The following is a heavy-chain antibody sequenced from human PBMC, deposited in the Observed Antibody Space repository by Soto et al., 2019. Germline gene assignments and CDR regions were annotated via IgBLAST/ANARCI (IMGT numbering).Heavy chain of an antibody. CDR1: GYTFTSYY. Sequence: QVQLVQSGAEVKRPGASVKISCRTSGYTFTSYYMHWVRQAPGQGLEWMGIIHPSAAFTNYAQKFQGRVSMTRDASTSTVYMELSSLRPEDTAMYYCARDATKVQYSTSEFDYWGQGTLVTVSS. D-gene: IGHD6-6*01. CDR2: IHPSAAFT. V-gene: IGHV1-46*01. CDR3: ARDATKVQYSTSEFDY. J-gene: IGHJ4*02.